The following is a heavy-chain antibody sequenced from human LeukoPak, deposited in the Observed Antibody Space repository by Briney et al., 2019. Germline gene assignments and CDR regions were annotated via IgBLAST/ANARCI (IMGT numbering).Heavy chain of an antibody. CDR1: GGSFSGYF. CDR3: VREREQRDKRRYATGYDY. CDR2: INHSGSP. D-gene: IGHD3-9*01. J-gene: IGHJ4*02. V-gene: IGHV4-34*01. Sequence: SETLSLTCAVYGGSFSGYFWSWICQPPEKGLEWIGEINHSGSPDYNPSLKRRVTISVDTSRNQFSLKLSSVTAADTAVYYCVREREQRDKRRYATGYDYWGQGTLVTVSS.